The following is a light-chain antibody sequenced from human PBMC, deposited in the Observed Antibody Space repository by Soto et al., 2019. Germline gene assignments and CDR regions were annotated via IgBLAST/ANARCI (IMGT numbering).Light chain of an antibody. CDR2: NSS. CDR3: QQYRDLPQT. Sequence: EIVLTQSPGTLSLSQGERATLSCRASQSVRSNYLAWYQQKPGQAPRLLIYNSSTRATGIPDRFSGSGSGTDFTLTISRLEPEDFALYYCQQYRDLPQTFGQGTQVEIK. CDR1: QSVRSNY. V-gene: IGKV3-20*01. J-gene: IGKJ1*01.